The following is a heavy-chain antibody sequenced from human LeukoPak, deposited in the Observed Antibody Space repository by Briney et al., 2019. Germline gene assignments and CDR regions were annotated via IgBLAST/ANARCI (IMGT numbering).Heavy chain of an antibody. J-gene: IGHJ4*02. CDR3: AILAVAGRTFDY. Sequence: GGSLRLSCAASGFTFSSYAMHWVRQAPGKGLERVAVISYDGSNKYYADSVKGRFTISRDNSKNTLYLQMNSLRAEDTAVYYCAILAVAGRTFDYWGQGTLVTVSS. CDR2: ISYDGSNK. CDR1: GFTFSSYA. V-gene: IGHV3-30-3*01. D-gene: IGHD6-19*01.